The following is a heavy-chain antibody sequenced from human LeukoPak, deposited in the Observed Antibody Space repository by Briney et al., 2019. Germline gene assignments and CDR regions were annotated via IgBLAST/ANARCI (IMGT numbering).Heavy chain of an antibody. D-gene: IGHD2-2*01. CDR2: ISSSGSTI. Sequence: GGSLRLSCAASGFTFSNYWIHWVRQAPGKGLEWVSYISSSGSTIYYADSVKGRFTISRDNAKNSLYLQMNSLRAEDTAVYYCARRYCSSTSCLFDYWGQGTLVIVSS. J-gene: IGHJ4*02. CDR3: ARRYCSSTSCLFDY. V-gene: IGHV3-48*04. CDR1: GFTFSNYW.